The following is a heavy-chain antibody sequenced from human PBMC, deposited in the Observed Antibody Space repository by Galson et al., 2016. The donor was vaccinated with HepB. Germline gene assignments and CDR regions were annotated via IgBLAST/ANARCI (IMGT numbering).Heavy chain of an antibody. CDR1: GYTFTSHD. J-gene: IGHJ5*02. CDR3: ARASTSWFNWFDP. Sequence: SVKVSCKASGYTFTSHDISWVRQAPGQGLEWMGWISAYNGNTNYAQKLQGRVTMTTDKSTSTAYMALRSLRSDDTAVYYCARASTSWFNWFDPWGQGTLVTFSA. D-gene: IGHD2-2*01. V-gene: IGHV1-18*01. CDR2: ISAYNGNT.